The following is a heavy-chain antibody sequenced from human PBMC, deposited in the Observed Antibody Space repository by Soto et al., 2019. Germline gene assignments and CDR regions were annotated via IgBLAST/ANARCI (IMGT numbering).Heavy chain of an antibody. CDR3: AIWGGEPEWLRGYYYYGMDV. CDR2: IIPIFGTA. D-gene: IGHD3-3*01. Sequence: QVQLVQSGAEVKKPGSSVKVSCKASGGTFSSYAISWVRQAPGQGLEWMGGIIPIFGTANYAQKFQGRVTITADESTSTAYMELSSLRSEDTAVYYCAIWGGEPEWLRGYYYYGMDVWGQGTTVTVSS. CDR1: GGTFSSYA. V-gene: IGHV1-69*01. J-gene: IGHJ6*02.